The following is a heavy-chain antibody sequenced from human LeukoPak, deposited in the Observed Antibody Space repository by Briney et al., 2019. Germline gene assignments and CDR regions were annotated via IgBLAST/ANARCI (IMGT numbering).Heavy chain of an antibody. CDR3: ARGPPRGKYYYMDV. D-gene: IGHD1-1*01. Sequence: GGSLRLTCAASGFTFSSFDMHWVRQPTGQGLEWVSTIGTAGDTYYPGSVEGRFTLSRDNAKNSLYLQMNSLTAGDTAVYYCARGPPRGKYYYMDVWGKGTTVTVSS. J-gene: IGHJ6*03. CDR2: IGTAGDT. CDR1: GFTFSSFD. V-gene: IGHV3-13*01.